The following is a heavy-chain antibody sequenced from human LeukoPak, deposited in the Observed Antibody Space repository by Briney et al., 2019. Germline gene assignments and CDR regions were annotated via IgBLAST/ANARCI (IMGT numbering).Heavy chain of an antibody. D-gene: IGHD3-10*01. CDR2: INHSGST. Sequence: SETLSLTCAVYGGSLSGYYWSWIRQPPGKGLEWIGEINHSGSTNYNPSLKSRVTISVDTSKNQFSLKLSSVTAADTAVYYCARVWMVRGANPSDYWGQGTLVTVSS. CDR3: ARVWMVRGANPSDY. J-gene: IGHJ4*02. V-gene: IGHV4-34*01. CDR1: GGSLSGYY.